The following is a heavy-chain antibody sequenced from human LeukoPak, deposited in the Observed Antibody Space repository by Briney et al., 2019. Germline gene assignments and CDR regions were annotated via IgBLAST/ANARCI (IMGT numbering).Heavy chain of an antibody. CDR3: TSYTSGWN. V-gene: IGHV3-74*01. J-gene: IGHJ4*02. CDR1: ELMFNSNW. D-gene: IGHD6-19*01. Sequence: PGGSLRLSCAASELMFNSNWMHWVRQAPGKGLVWVSRINSDGSTTNYADSVKGRFTISRDNAKNTLYLQMNSLRAEDTAVYYCTSYTSGWNWGQGTLVTVSS. CDR2: INSDGSTT.